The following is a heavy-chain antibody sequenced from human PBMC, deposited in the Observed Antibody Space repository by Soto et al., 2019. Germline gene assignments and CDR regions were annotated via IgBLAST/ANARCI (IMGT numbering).Heavy chain of an antibody. V-gene: IGHV4-38-2*01. CDR2: IYHGGTT. CDR1: GYSISSASY. CDR3: ARVHVMVVAGSKFDY. Sequence: PSQTLGLTCPVSGYSISSASYWALIRQPPGKGPEWLASIYHGGTTFYNPSLKSRITISVDTSNNQFSLKLTSVTAADTAVYYCARVHVMVVAGSKFDYWGHGSLDSVSS. D-gene: IGHD6-19*01. J-gene: IGHJ4*01.